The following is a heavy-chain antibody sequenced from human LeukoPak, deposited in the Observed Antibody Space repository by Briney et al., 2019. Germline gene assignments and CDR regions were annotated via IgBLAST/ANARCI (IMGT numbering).Heavy chain of an antibody. CDR2: ISSSSSYI. J-gene: IGHJ4*02. CDR1: GFTFSSYS. CDR3: AKGIDYYGSGSYYANYFDY. V-gene: IGHV3-21*04. D-gene: IGHD3-10*01. Sequence: GGSLRLSCAASGFTFSSYSMNWVRQAPGKGLEWVSSISSSSSYIYYADSVKGRFTISRDNSKNTLYLQMNSLRAEDTAVYYCAKGIDYYGSGSYYANYFDYWGQGTLVTVSS.